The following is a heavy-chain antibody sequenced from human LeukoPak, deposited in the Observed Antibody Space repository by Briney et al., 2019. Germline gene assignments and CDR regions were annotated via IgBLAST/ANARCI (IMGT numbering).Heavy chain of an antibody. V-gene: IGHV4-30-2*01. Sequence: PSETLSLTCTVSGGSISSGGYYWSWIRQPPGKGLEWIGYIYHSGSTYYNPSLKSRVTISVDRSKNQFSLKLSSVTAADTAVYYCAREDFGVVIINYYYYMDVWGKGTTVTVSS. J-gene: IGHJ6*03. CDR1: GGSISSGGYY. CDR2: IYHSGST. CDR3: AREDFGVVIINYYYYMDV. D-gene: IGHD3-3*01.